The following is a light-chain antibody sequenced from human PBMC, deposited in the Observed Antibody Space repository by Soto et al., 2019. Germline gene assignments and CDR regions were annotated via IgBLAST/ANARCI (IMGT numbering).Light chain of an antibody. Sequence: EIVMTQSPATLSLSPRERATLSCRASQSVNINLAWYQQRPGQAPRVLIYAASTRATGVPDRFSGSGSGTEFTLTISSLQPEDFAVHYCHQYNSWPYTFGQGTKVDIK. J-gene: IGKJ2*01. V-gene: IGKV3-15*01. CDR2: AAS. CDR3: HQYNSWPYT. CDR1: QSVNIN.